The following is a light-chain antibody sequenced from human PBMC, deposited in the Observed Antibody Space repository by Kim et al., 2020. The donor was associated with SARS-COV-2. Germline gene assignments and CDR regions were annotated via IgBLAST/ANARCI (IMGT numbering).Light chain of an antibody. J-gene: IGLJ1*01. Sequence: VTISCTGSSSNIGAGYDVHWYQQLPGTAPKLLIYGNSNRPSGVPDRFSGSKSGTSASLAITGLQAEHEADYYCQSYDSSLSGSGVFGTGTKVTVL. CDR1: SSNIGAGYD. V-gene: IGLV1-40*01. CDR2: GNS. CDR3: QSYDSSLSGSGV.